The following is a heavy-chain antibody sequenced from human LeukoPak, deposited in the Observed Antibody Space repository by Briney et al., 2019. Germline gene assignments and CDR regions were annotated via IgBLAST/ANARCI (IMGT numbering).Heavy chain of an antibody. CDR3: ASLTEQLAGEYNWFDP. Sequence: SETLSLTCAVYGGSFSGYYWSWIRQPPGKGLEWIGEINHSGSTNYNPSLKSRVTISVDTSKNQFSLKLSSVTAADTAVYYCASLTEQLAGEYNWFDPWGQGTLVTVSS. J-gene: IGHJ5*02. CDR2: INHSGST. D-gene: IGHD6-13*01. V-gene: IGHV4-34*01. CDR1: GGSFSGYY.